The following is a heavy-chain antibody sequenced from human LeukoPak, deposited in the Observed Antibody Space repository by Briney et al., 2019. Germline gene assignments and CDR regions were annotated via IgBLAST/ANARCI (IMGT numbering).Heavy chain of an antibody. Sequence: PGGSLRLSCAASGFSFSSYAMSWVRQAPGKGLEWVSYISNTGDFIAYADSVMGRFTISRDNAKNSLYLQMNSLRAEDTAVYYCARYKSGYGYGLDYWGQGTLVTVSS. CDR1: GFSFSSYA. D-gene: IGHD5-18*01. V-gene: IGHV3-21*05. CDR3: ARYKSGYGYGLDY. CDR2: ISNTGDFI. J-gene: IGHJ4*02.